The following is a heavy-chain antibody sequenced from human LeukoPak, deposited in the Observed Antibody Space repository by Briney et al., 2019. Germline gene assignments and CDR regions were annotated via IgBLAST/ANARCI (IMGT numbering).Heavy chain of an antibody. Sequence: ASVKVSCKVSGYTLTELSMHWVRQAPGKGLEWMGGFDPEDGETIYAQKFQGRVTMTEDTSTDTAYMELSSLRSEDTAVYYCARGSWYSSGWTMAYYYGMDVWGQGTTVTVSS. CDR1: GYTLTELS. V-gene: IGHV1-24*01. J-gene: IGHJ6*02. CDR2: FDPEDGET. CDR3: ARGSWYSSGWTMAYYYGMDV. D-gene: IGHD6-19*01.